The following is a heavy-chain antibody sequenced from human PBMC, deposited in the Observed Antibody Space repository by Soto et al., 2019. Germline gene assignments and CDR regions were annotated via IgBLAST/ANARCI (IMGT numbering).Heavy chain of an antibody. CDR3: AKDLGISASWYFDY. J-gene: IGHJ4*02. D-gene: IGHD2-15*01. CDR1: GFTFSSYG. CDR2: ISYDGSNK. V-gene: IGHV3-30*18. Sequence: GGSLRLSCAASGFTFSSYGMHWVRQAPGKGLEWVAVISYDGSNKYYADSVKGRFTISRDNSKNTLYLQMNSLRAEDTAVYYCAKDLGISASWYFDYWGQGTLVTVSS.